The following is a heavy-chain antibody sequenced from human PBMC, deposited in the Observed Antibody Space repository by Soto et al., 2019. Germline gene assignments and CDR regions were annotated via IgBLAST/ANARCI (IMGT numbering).Heavy chain of an antibody. D-gene: IGHD2-21*01. Sequence: QVQLVESGGGVVQPGRSLRLSCAASGFTFSSYGMHWVRQAPGKGLEWVAVIWYDGSNKYYADSVKGRFTISRDNSKNTLYLQMNSLRDEDTAVYYCARERNATDFGGRGCDIWGQGTMVTVSS. CDR3: ARERNATDFGGRGCDI. CDR2: IWYDGSNK. CDR1: GFTFSSYG. V-gene: IGHV3-33*01. J-gene: IGHJ3*02.